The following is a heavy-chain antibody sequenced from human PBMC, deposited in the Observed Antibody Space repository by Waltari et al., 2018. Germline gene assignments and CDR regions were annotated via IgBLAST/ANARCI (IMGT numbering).Heavy chain of an antibody. V-gene: IGHV1-18*01. CDR1: GYTFSSYG. Sequence: QVRLVQSVAEVKKPGASVKVSCKASGYTFSSYGISWVRQAPGQGLEWMGWIGAYNGNTDYAQKFRGRVTLTTDRSTNTAYMELRSLRSDDTAFYYCASSSFCSSTTCYLGYWGQGTLVTVSS. D-gene: IGHD2-2*01. CDR2: IGAYNGNT. CDR3: ASSSFCSSTTCYLGY. J-gene: IGHJ4*02.